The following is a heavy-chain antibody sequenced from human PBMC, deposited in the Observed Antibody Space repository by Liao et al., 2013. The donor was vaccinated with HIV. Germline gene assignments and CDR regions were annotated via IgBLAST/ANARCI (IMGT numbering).Heavy chain of an antibody. CDR2: INHSGYT. J-gene: IGHJ6*03. CDR1: GGSFRGYY. Sequence: QVQLQQWGAGLLKPSETLSLTCAVYGGSFRGYYWTWIRQPPGKGLEWIGEINHSGYTNYNPSLKSRVTISVDTSKSQFSLKLSSVTAADTAVYFCARGPGGGEYMDVWGKGTTVTVSS. CDR3: ARGPGGGEYMDV. D-gene: IGHD3-10*01. V-gene: IGHV4-34*01.